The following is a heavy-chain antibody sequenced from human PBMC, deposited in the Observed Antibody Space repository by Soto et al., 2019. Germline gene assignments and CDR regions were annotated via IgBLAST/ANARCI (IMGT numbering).Heavy chain of an antibody. CDR3: ARDIGYSSGWYSGRYGMDV. CDR1: GYTFTSYG. V-gene: IGHV1-18*01. CDR2: ISAYNGNT. D-gene: IGHD6-19*01. Sequence: QVQLVQSGAEVKKPGASVKVSCKASGYTFTSYGISWVRQAPGQGLEWTGWISAYNGNTNYAQKLQGRVTMTTDTSTSTAYMELRSLRSDDTAVYYCARDIGYSSGWYSGRYGMDVWGQGTTVTVSS. J-gene: IGHJ6*02.